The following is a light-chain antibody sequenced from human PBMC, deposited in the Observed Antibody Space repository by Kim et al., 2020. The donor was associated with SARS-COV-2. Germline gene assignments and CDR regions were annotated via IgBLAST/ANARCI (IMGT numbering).Light chain of an antibody. J-gene: IGLJ1*01. V-gene: IGLV3-1*01. CDR2: QDS. Sequence: PGQTASITCSGDKLGDKYACWFQQKPGQSPVLVIYQDSKRPSGIPERFSGSNSGNTATLTISGTQAMDEAYYYCQAWDSSTASYVFGTGTKVTVL. CDR3: QAWDSSTASYV. CDR1: KLGDKY.